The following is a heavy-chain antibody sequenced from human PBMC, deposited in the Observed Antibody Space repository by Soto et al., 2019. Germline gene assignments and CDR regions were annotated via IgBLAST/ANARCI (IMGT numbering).Heavy chain of an antibody. CDR3: AKNGHPPYYYYGMDV. Sequence: QGLLVQSGAEVKQPGASVKASCKASGYSFTTYGISWVRQAPGQGLEWMGWISGYNGDTNNAQKFQDRVTMTIDRTTTTAYLELRSLTSDDTAVYYCAKNGHPPYYYYGMDVWGQGTTVTVSS. V-gene: IGHV1-18*01. D-gene: IGHD2-8*01. CDR1: GYSFTTYG. CDR2: ISGYNGDT. J-gene: IGHJ6*02.